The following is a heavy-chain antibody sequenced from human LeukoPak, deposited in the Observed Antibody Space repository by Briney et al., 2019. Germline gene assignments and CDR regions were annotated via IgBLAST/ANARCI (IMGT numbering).Heavy chain of an antibody. Sequence: TGGSLRLSCAASGFTFSSYWMTWARQAPGKGLEWVASTNHNGNVNYYVDSVKGRFTISRDNAKNSLYLQMSNLRAEDTAVYFCARGGGLDVWGQGATVTVSS. V-gene: IGHV3-7*03. J-gene: IGHJ6*02. CDR3: ARGGGLDV. CDR2: TNHNGNVN. D-gene: IGHD3-16*01. CDR1: GFTFSSYW.